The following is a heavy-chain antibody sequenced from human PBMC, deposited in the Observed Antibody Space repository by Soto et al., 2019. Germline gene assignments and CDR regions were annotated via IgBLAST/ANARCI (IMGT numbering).Heavy chain of an antibody. D-gene: IGHD3-22*01. CDR3: AKEVVTMIDRHPGPDYFQH. J-gene: IGHJ1*01. CDR2: ISGSGGST. Sequence: GGSLRLSCAASGFTFSSYAMSWVRQAPGKGLEWVSAISGSGGSTYYADSVKGRFTISRDNSKNTLYLQMNSLRAEDTAVYYCAKEVVTMIDRHPGPDYFQHWGQGTLVTVSS. CDR1: GFTFSSYA. V-gene: IGHV3-23*01.